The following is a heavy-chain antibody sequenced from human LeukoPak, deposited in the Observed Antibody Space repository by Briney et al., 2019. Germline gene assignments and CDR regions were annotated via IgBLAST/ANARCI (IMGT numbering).Heavy chain of an antibody. CDR2: FDPEDGET. J-gene: IGHJ4*02. CDR1: GYTLTELS. Sequence: GASVKVSCKVSGYTLTELSMHWVRQAPGKGLEWMGGFDPEDGETIYAQKFQGRVTMTEDTSTDTAYMELSSLRSEDTAVYYCARHGSGSYYNVLFDYWGQGTLVTVSS. CDR3: ARHGSGSYYNVLFDY. V-gene: IGHV1-24*01. D-gene: IGHD3-10*01.